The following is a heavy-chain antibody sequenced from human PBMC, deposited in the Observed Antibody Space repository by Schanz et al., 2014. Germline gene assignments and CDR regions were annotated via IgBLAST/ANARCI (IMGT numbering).Heavy chain of an antibody. CDR1: GFTFSDYW. V-gene: IGHV3-7*02. Sequence: EVQLLESGGGLVQPGGSLRLSCAASGFTFSDYWMSWVRQAPGKGPEWVANIKKDGSEKYYVDSVKGRFTISRDNAKNSLFLQMNSLRPEDTAVYYCARGRVLESWGQGTLVTVSS. CDR3: ARGRVLES. CDR2: IKKDGSEK. J-gene: IGHJ5*02. D-gene: IGHD1-1*01.